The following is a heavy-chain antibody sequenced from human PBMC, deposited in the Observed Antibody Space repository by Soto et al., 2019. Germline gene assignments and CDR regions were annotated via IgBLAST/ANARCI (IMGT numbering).Heavy chain of an antibody. V-gene: IGHV4-4*02. J-gene: IGHJ2*01. CDR2: IYHTGSA. CDR1: GASLSSTHW. D-gene: IGHD1-20*01. Sequence: QVQLQESGPGLVKPSGTLSLSCAVSGASLSSTHWWSWVRQPPGKGLEWIGEIYHTGSANYNSSLKSRVAISVEKSKNQFSLNLTSVTAADTAVYYCARDSKYHRNSYWYFDLWGRGTLVTVSS. CDR3: ARDSKYHRNSYWYFDL.